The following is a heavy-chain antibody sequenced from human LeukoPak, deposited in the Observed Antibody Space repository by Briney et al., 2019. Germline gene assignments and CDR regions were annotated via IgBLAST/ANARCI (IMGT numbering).Heavy chain of an antibody. J-gene: IGHJ6*03. V-gene: IGHV4-59*01. CDR1: GGSISSYY. Sequence: SETLSLTCTVSGGSISSYYWSWIRQPPGKGLEWIGYIYYSGSTNYNPSLKSRVTISVDTSKNQFSLKLSSVTAADTAVYYCAKIKDYYYYMDVWGKGTTVTVSS. CDR2: IYYSGST. CDR3: AKIKDYYYYMDV. D-gene: IGHD3-16*01.